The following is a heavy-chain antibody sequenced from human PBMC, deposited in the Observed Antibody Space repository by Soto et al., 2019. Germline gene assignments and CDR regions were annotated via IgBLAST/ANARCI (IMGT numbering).Heavy chain of an antibody. CDR3: ARDRDSSSWYYWFDP. J-gene: IGHJ5*02. V-gene: IGHV1-3*01. CDR2: INAGNGNT. D-gene: IGHD6-13*01. CDR1: GYTFTSYA. Sequence: ASVKVSCKASGYTFTSYAMHWVRQAPGQRLEWMGWINAGNGNTKYSQKLQGRVTITRDTSASTAYMELSSLRSEDTAVYYCARDRDSSSWYYWFDPWGQGTLVTVSS.